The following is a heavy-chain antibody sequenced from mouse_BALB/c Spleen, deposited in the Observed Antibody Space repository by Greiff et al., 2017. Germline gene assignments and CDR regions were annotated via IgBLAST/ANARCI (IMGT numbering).Heavy chain of an antibody. CDR1: GYTFTSYW. J-gene: IGHJ4*01. D-gene: IGHD2-3*01. Sequence: QVQLQQPGAELVRPGASVKLSCKASGYTFTSYWINWVKQRPGQGLEWIGNIYPSDSYTNYNQKFKDKATLTVDKSSSTAYMQLSSPTSEDSAVYYCTRFGGYSYAMDYWGQGTSVTVSS. V-gene: IGHV1-69*02. CDR3: TRFGGYSYAMDY. CDR2: IYPSDSYT.